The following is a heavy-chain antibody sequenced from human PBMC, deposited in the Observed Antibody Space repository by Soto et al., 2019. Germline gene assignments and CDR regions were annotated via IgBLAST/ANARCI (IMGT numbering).Heavy chain of an antibody. CDR3: ARDRGD. D-gene: IGHD3-10*01. CDR2: IYYSGST. CDR1: GGSLSSGGYY. V-gene: IGHV4-31*03. J-gene: IGHJ4*02. Sequence: QVQLQQSGPGLVKPSQTLSLTCTVSGGSLSSGGYYWGWIRQHPGKGLEWIGYIYYSGSTYHTPSLKRRVTMSVDTSKNQFSLKLRSVTAPEPAVYYCARDRGDWGQGPLVTVSS.